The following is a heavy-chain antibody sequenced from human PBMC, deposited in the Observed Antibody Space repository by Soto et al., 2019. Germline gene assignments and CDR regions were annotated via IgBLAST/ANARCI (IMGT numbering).Heavy chain of an antibody. D-gene: IGHD3-22*01. CDR2: IKSKTDGGNT. Sequence: GGSLRLSCAASGFTFSNAWMSWVRQAPGKGLEWVGRIKSKTDGGNTDYAAPVKGRCTISRDEAKNTLYLQMNSLKTEDAAVSDGYTYEYCEDSSSYYYFDYWGQGTLVTVSS. CDR3: YTYEYCEDSSSYYYFDY. J-gene: IGHJ4*02. V-gene: IGHV3-15*01. CDR1: GFTFSNAW.